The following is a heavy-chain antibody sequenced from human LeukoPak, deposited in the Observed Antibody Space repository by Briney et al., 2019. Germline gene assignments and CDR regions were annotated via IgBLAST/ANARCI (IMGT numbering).Heavy chain of an antibody. CDR3: ARDVVFGVVTPFDY. D-gene: IGHD3-3*01. J-gene: IGHJ4*02. V-gene: IGHV1-18*04. Sequence: VASVKVSCKASGYTFTGYYMHWVRQAPGQGLEWMGWISAYNGNTNYAQKLQGRVTMTTDTSTSTAYMELRSLRSDDTAVYYCARDVVFGVVTPFDYWGQGTLVTVSS. CDR1: GYTFTGYY. CDR2: ISAYNGNT.